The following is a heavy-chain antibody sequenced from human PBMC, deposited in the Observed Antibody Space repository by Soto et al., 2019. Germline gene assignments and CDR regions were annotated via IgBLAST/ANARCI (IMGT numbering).Heavy chain of an antibody. CDR2: IYYSGST. D-gene: IGHD3-10*01. CDR3: ARHVGNWITMVRGVICWFDP. CDR1: GGSISSSSYY. V-gene: IGHV4-39*01. Sequence: SETLSLTCTVSGGSISSSSYYWGWIRQPPGKGLEWIGSIYYSGSTYYNPSLKSRVTISVDTSKNQFSLKLSSVTAADTAVYYCARHVGNWITMVRGVICWFDPWGQGTLVTVSS. J-gene: IGHJ5*02.